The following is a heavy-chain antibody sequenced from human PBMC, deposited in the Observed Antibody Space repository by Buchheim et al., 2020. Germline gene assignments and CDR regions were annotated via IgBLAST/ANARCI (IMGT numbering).Heavy chain of an antibody. CDR1: GFTFSSYG. CDR3: AKASDSDSSGYYNWFDP. CDR2: ISYDGSNK. D-gene: IGHD3-22*01. Sequence: QVQLVESGGGVVQPGRSLRLSCAASGFTFSSYGMHWVRQAPGKGLEWVAVISYDGSNKYYADSVKGRFTISRDNSKNTLYLQMNSLRAEDTAVYYCAKASDSDSSGYYNWFDPWGQGTL. V-gene: IGHV3-30*18. J-gene: IGHJ5*02.